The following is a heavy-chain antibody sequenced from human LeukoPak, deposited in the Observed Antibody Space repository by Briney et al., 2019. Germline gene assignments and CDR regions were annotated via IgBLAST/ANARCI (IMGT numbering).Heavy chain of an antibody. V-gene: IGHV3-23*01. J-gene: IGHJ3*02. CDR3: AKGGYFSFDM. CDR2: ISGTNGIT. CDR1: GFTFSTND. D-gene: IGHD2-2*03. Sequence: GGSLRLSCAASGFTFSTNDMSWVRQTPGKGLEWVSGISGTNGITYYADPVKGRFTISRDNSKNTLYLQMDSLRAEDTAIYLYAKGGYFSFDMWGQGTKVTVSS.